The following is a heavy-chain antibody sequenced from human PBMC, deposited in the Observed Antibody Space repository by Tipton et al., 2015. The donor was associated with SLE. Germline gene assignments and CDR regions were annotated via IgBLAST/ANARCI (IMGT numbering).Heavy chain of an antibody. V-gene: IGHV4-59*01. D-gene: IGHD6-19*01. J-gene: IGHJ5*02. CDR2: MYYSGST. CDR1: GGSISSYY. CDR3: ARDRSSGLANWFDP. Sequence: TLSLTCTVSGGSISSYYWSWLRQPPGKGREWIGYMYYSGSTNYNPSLKSRVTISVDTSQNQFSLKLSSVTAADTAVYYCARDRSSGLANWFDPWGQGTLVTVSA.